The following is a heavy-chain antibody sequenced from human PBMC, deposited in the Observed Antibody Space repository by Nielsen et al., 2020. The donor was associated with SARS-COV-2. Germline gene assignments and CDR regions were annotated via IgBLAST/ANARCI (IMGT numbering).Heavy chain of an antibody. CDR3: LKGELWFGVLWSGAFDI. CDR1: GFGFITYA. Sequence: GESLKISCTASGFGFITYAMTWVRQAPGKGLEWVSSISATGAGTYYGDSMKGRFTISRDNSQNTLYLQMNSLRADDTAVYYCLKGELWFGVLWSGAFDIWGQGTMVTVSS. CDR2: ISATGAGT. V-gene: IGHV3-23*01. D-gene: IGHD3-10*01. J-gene: IGHJ3*02.